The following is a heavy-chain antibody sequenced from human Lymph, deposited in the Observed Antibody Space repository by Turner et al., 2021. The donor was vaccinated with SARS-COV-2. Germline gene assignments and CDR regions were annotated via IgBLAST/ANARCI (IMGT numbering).Heavy chain of an antibody. CDR1: GSTFSRYG. CDR3: ARVKGYNGYDLRYYYGMDV. Sequence: VQLLESGGGVVQPGGSLSLSGAASGSTFSRYGMHWVRQAPGKGREWVAVIWYDGSNKYYADSVKGRFTISRDNSKNTLYLQMNSLRAEDTAVYYCARVKGYNGYDLRYYYGMDVWGQGTTVTVSS. CDR2: IWYDGSNK. D-gene: IGHD5-12*01. V-gene: IGHV3-33*01. J-gene: IGHJ6*02.